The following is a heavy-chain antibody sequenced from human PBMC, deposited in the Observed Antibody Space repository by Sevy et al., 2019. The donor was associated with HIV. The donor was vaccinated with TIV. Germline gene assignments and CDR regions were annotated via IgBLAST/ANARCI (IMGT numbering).Heavy chain of an antibody. CDR3: ARGYDILIDY. J-gene: IGHJ4*02. CDR2: IWYDGSSK. V-gene: IGHV3-33*01. Sequence: GSLRLSCAASGFTFSSYGMHWVRQAPGKGLEWVAVIWYDGSSKYYADSVKGRFTISRDNAKNTLYLQMNSLRAEDTAVYYCARGYDILIDYWGQGTLVTVSS. CDR1: GFTFSSYG. D-gene: IGHD3-9*01.